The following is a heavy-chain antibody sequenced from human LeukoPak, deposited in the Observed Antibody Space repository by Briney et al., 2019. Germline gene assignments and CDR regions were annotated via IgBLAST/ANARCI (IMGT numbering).Heavy chain of an antibody. V-gene: IGHV3-33*01. J-gene: IGHJ4*02. CDR1: GFTFSNYG. CDR3: AYSGSSHFDY. CDR2: IWYDGSKK. D-gene: IGHD1-26*01. Sequence: GGSLRLSCAASGFTFSNYGMHWVRQAPGKGLEWVAVIWYDGSKKYYTDSVKGRFTISRDNSKNTLYLQMNSLRAEDTAVYYCAYSGSSHFDYWGQGTLVTVSS.